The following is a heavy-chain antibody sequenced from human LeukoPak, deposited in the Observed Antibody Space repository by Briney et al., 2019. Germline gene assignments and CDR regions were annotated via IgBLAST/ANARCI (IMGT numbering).Heavy chain of an antibody. Sequence: GRSLRLSWAASGFTFSSYGMHWVRQAPGKGLEWVAVISYDGSNTYYADSVKGRFTISRDNSKNMLYLQMNSLRAEDTAVYYCAKPYYYGSRSYMDYWGQGTLVTVSS. V-gene: IGHV3-30*18. CDR3: AKPYYYGSRSYMDY. D-gene: IGHD3-10*01. CDR2: ISYDGSNT. J-gene: IGHJ4*02. CDR1: GFTFSSYG.